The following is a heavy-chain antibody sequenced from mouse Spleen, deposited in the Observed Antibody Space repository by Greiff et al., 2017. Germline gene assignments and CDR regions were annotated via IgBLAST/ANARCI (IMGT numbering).Heavy chain of an antibody. J-gene: IGHJ4*01. CDR3: ARPYDYGGRYYAMDY. V-gene: IGHV5-9-3*01. Sequence: EVQLQESGGGLVKLGGSLKLSCAASGFTFRSYAMSWVRQTPEKRLEWVATISSGGGNTYYPDSVKGRFTISRDNAKNTLYLQMSSLKSEDTAMYYCARPYDYGGRYYAMDYWGQGTSVTVSS. D-gene: IGHD2-4*01. CDR2: ISSGGGNT. CDR1: GFTFRSYA.